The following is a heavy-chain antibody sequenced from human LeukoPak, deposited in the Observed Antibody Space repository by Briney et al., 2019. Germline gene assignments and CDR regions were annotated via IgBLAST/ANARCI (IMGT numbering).Heavy chain of an antibody. CDR1: GGTFSSYA. J-gene: IGHJ6*03. CDR2: ITPIFGTA. V-gene: IGHV1-69*05. Sequence: VASVKVSCKASGGTFSSYAISWVRQAPGQGREWMGGITPIFGTANYAQKSQGRVTITTDESTSTAYMELSSLRSEDTAVYYCARELLDGEDYYYYYMDVWGKGTTVTVSS. CDR3: ARELLDGEDYYYYYMDV. D-gene: IGHD3-3*01.